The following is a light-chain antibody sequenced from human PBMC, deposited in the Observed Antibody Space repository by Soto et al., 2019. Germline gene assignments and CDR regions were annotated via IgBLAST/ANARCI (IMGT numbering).Light chain of an antibody. CDR3: QQHSNWPVLCT. CDR1: QSVRNS. J-gene: IGKJ2*02. CDR2: DAS. Sequence: EIVLTQSPATLSFSPGEKATLSCRASQSVRNSLAWYQHKPGQAPRLLIYDASKRAIGIPARFSGSGSGTDFSLTISSLEPEDFAVYYCQQHSNWPVLCTFGQGTRLDIK. V-gene: IGKV3-11*01.